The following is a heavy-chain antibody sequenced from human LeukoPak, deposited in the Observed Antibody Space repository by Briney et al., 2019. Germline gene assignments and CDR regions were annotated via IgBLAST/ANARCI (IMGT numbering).Heavy chain of an antibody. Sequence: GRSLRLSCAASGFTFSNYWVHWVRQAPGKGLVWVSRINPDGSTINYADSVKGRFTISRDNAKNTLYLQMNSLRAEDTAVYYCATAGNYRFDYWGQGTLVTVSS. CDR1: GFTFSNYW. D-gene: IGHD1-7*01. V-gene: IGHV3-74*01. CDR3: ATAGNYRFDY. CDR2: INPDGSTI. J-gene: IGHJ4*02.